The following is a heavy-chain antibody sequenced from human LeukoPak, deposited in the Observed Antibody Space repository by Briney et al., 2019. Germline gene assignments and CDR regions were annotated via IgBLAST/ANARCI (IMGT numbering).Heavy chain of an antibody. V-gene: IGHV1-24*01. CDR1: GYTLTELS. CDR3: ATRVPAAHGSNYFDY. CDR2: FDPEDGET. Sequence: ASVTVSCKVSGYTLTELSMHWVRQAPGKGLEWMGGFDPEDGETIYAQKFQGRVTMTEDTSTDTAYMELSSLRSEDTAVYYCATRVPAAHGSNYFDYWGQGTLVTVSS. J-gene: IGHJ4*02. D-gene: IGHD2-2*01.